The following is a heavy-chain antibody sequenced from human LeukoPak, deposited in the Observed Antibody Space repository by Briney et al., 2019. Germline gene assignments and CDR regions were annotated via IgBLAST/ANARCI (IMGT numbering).Heavy chain of an antibody. Sequence: GGSLRLSCAASGFTFSKDSMNWVRQAPGKGLEWVSYINGGGSPIFYADSVRGRFTISRDNAKNSLYLQMNSLRAEDTAVYYCASSDYDFWSGYLFDYWGQGTLVTVSS. CDR2: INGGGSPI. J-gene: IGHJ4*02. V-gene: IGHV3-48*01. D-gene: IGHD3-3*01. CDR3: ASSDYDFWSGYLFDY. CDR1: GFTFSKDS.